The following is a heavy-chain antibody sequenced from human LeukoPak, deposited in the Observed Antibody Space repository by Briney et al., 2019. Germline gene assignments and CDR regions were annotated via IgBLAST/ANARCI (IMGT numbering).Heavy chain of an antibody. CDR3: ARGDSGYDYGFDN. Sequence: ASVKVSCKASGGTFSSHAISWVRQAPGQGLEWVGGIIPIFGTTNYAQKFQGRVTIITDESTSTGYMELRSLRSDGTAVYYCARGDSGYDYGFDNWGQGTLVTVSS. J-gene: IGHJ4*02. CDR2: IIPIFGTT. D-gene: IGHD5-12*01. V-gene: IGHV1-69*05. CDR1: GGTFSSHA.